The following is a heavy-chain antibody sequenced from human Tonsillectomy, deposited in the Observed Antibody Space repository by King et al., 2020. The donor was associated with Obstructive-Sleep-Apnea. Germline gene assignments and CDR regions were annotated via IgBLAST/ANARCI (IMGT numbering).Heavy chain of an antibody. D-gene: IGHD1-26*01. V-gene: IGHV2-5*02. CDR2: IYGDDDK. J-gene: IGHJ4*02. CDR1: GFSLTSSGVG. Sequence: ITLKESGPTLVKPTQTLTLTCTFSGFSLTSSGVGVGWIRQPPGEALEWLALIYGDDDKRYSPSLKSRVTITKDTSKNQVVLRMTNMDPVDTATYYCVHPQESRYSASYYFDYWGQGTLVTVSS. CDR3: VHPQESRYSASYYFDY.